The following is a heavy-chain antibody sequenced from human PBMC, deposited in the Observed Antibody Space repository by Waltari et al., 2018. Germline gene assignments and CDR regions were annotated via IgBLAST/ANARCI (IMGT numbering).Heavy chain of an antibody. D-gene: IGHD5-12*01. CDR1: GYTFTGYY. Sequence: QVQLVQSGAEVKKPGASVKVSCKASGYTFTGYYMHWVRQAPGQGLEWMVRSNPTSGGTNYARKVQGRVTMTRDTSISTAYMELSRLRSDDTAVYYCARGGVGYSGYVHTWYFDLWGRGTLVTVSS. CDR3: ARGGVGYSGYVHTWYFDL. J-gene: IGHJ2*01. CDR2: SNPTSGGT. V-gene: IGHV1-2*06.